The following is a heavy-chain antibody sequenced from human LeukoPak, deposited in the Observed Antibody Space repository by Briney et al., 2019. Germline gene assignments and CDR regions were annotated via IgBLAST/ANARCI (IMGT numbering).Heavy chain of an antibody. V-gene: IGHV3-30*18. CDR1: GFTFSSYG. CDR3: AKGSGSYAEGYFDY. CDR2: ISYDGSNK. D-gene: IGHD1-26*01. J-gene: IGHJ4*02. Sequence: GRSLRLSCAASGFTFSSYGMHWVRQAPGKGLEWVAVISYDGSNKYYADSVKGRFTISRDNSKNTLYLQMNSLRAEDTAVYYCAKGSGSYAEGYFDYWGQGTLVTVSS.